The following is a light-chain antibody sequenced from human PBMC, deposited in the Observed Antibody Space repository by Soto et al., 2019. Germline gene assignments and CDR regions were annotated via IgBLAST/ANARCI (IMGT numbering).Light chain of an antibody. CDR3: QQYGSSPRT. J-gene: IGKJ1*01. CDR2: GAS. V-gene: IGKV3-20*01. Sequence: EIVLSQSPGTLSLSPGERATLSCRASQSVSSSYLGWYQQKPGQAPRLLMYGASSRATGIPERFSGSGSGTDFTLTISRLEPEDFAVYYCQQYGSSPRTFGQGTKVE. CDR1: QSVSSSY.